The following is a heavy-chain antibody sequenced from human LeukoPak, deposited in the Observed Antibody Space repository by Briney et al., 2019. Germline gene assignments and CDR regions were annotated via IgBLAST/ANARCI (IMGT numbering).Heavy chain of an antibody. D-gene: IGHD6-19*01. Sequence: AAVKVSSMASGYTFINYGISRVRQAPGRGLEGMGWTRYNGNTNYAKKFQDRVTMTTATSTTTAYMELRSLESDDTAVYYCARHSGSGWQALGYWGQGTLVTVSS. CDR2: TRYNGNT. CDR1: GYTFINYG. V-gene: IGHV1-18*04. CDR3: ARHSGSGWQALGY. J-gene: IGHJ4*02.